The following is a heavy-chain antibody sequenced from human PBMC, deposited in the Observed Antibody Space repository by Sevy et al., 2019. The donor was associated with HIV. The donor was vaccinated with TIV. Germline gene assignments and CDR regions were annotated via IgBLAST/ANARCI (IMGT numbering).Heavy chain of an antibody. D-gene: IGHD2-21*02. CDR3: ARLVSRGGDCYYLDH. Sequence: ASVKVSCKASGYTFTSHDINWVRRASGQGLEWIGGLNPNSDNTGYGERFKGRVTMTRDSSISTAYMDLSSLTSEDTAVYYCARLVSRGGDCYYLDHWGQGTLVTVSS. J-gene: IGHJ4*02. CDR2: LNPNSDNT. CDR1: GYTFTSHD. V-gene: IGHV1-8*01.